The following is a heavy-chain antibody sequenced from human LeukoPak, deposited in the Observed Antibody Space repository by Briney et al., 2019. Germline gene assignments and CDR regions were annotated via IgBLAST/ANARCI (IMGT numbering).Heavy chain of an antibody. CDR2: INPHTGGI. D-gene: IGHD6-19*01. CDR3: ARDVAVAGTSRRGFGY. V-gene: IGHV1-2*02. Sequence: ASVKVPCTASGYSFPDYFMHWVRQAPGQGLEWLGWINPHTGGINYAQKFQGRVTLTRDTSISTAYMELSRLRSDDAAVYYCARDVAVAGTSRRGFGYWGQGTLVTVSS. CDR1: GYSFPDYF. J-gene: IGHJ4*02.